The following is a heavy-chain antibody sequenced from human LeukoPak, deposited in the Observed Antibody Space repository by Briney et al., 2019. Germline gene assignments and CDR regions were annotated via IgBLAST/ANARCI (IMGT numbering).Heavy chain of an antibody. Sequence: GGSLRLSCAASGFTFSSYWMGWVRQAPGKGLEWVANIKQDGSEKYYVDSVKGRFTISRDNAKNSLYLQMNSLRAEDTAVYYCAREKGGTATDYYYYYYMDVWGKGTTVTVSS. D-gene: IGHD1-7*01. CDR3: AREKGGTATDYYYYYYMDV. CDR1: GFTFSSYW. J-gene: IGHJ6*03. CDR2: IKQDGSEK. V-gene: IGHV3-7*01.